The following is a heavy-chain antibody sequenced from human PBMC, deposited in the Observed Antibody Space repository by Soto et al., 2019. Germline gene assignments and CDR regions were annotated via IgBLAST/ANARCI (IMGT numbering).Heavy chain of an antibody. J-gene: IGHJ5*02. V-gene: IGHV4-31*03. Sequence: QVQLQESGPGLVKPSQTLSLTCTVSGGSISSGDYYWSWIRQHPGKGLEWIGYIYYSGSTHYNPSLKSRVTISVDTSKNQFSLKLSSVTAADTAVYYCARDLGVGIAAPPGGCFDPWGQGTLVTVSS. CDR2: IYYSGST. CDR1: GGSISSGDYY. D-gene: IGHD6-6*01. CDR3: ARDLGVGIAAPPGGCFDP.